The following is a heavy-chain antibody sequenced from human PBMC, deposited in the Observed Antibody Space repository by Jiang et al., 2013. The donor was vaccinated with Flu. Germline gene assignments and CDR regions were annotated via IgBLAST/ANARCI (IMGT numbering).Heavy chain of an antibody. CDR3: ARAAMGRFFQTTIYYYDLDV. Sequence: VQLVESGAEVKKPGSSVKVSCEASGGTFENYGLSWVRQAPGQGLEWVGGIIPMFGTTNYAQKFQDRVTITADESTNTAYMEVSSLRSDDTAVYYCARAAMGRFFQTTIYYYDLDVWGLRDHGHRLL. J-gene: IGHJ6*02. V-gene: IGHV1-69*01. D-gene: IGHD3-3*01. CDR2: IIPMFGTT. CDR1: GGTFENYG.